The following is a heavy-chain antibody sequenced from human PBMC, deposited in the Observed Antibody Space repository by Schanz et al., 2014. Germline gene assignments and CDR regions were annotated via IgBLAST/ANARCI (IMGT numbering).Heavy chain of an antibody. Sequence: EVQLVESGGDLVKPGGSLRLSCAASGFTFNNAWMSWVRQAPGKGLEWLGRIRSKADGGTAQYAAPVEGRFTISRDDSKNTLFLQINSLKTEDTAVYYCATGDEWGAGSSDFDHWGQGTLVTVSS. D-gene: IGHD6-6*01. V-gene: IGHV3-15*01. CDR2: IRSKADGGTA. J-gene: IGHJ4*02. CDR3: ATGDEWGAGSSDFDH. CDR1: GFTFNNAW.